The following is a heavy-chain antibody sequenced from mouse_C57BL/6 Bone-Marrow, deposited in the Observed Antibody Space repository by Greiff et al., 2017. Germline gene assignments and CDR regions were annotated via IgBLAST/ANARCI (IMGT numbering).Heavy chain of an antibody. CDR3: AREKSTTVDYYAMGY. CDR2: INYDGSST. D-gene: IGHD1-1*01. Sequence: EVKVVESEGGLVQPGSSMKLSCTASGFTFSDYYMAWVRQVPEKGLEWVAHINYDGSSTYYLDSLKSRFIISRDNAKNILYLQMSSLKSEDTATYYCAREKSTTVDYYAMGYWGQGTSGTVSS. J-gene: IGHJ4*01. CDR1: GFTFSDYY. V-gene: IGHV5-16*01.